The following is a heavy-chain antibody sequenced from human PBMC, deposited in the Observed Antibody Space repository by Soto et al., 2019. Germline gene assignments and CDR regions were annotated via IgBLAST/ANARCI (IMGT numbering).Heavy chain of an antibody. CDR2: INSDGSST. D-gene: IGHD3-16*01. J-gene: IGHJ4*02. CDR3: ASSARGSYGDSN. Sequence: EVQLVESGGGLVQPGGSLRLSCEASGFIFSNYWIHWVRQAPGKGLVWVSRINSDGSSTNYADYVKGRFTISRDNAKNTVFLQMNSLSAEDTAVYYCASSARGSYGDSNWGQGILVTVSS. V-gene: IGHV3-74*01. CDR1: GFIFSNYW.